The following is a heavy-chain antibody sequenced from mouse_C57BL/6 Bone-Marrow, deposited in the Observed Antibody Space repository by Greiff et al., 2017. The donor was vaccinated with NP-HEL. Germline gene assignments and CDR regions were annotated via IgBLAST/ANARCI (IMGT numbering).Heavy chain of an antibody. Sequence: VQKKQSGAELMKPGASVKLSCKATGYTFTGYWIEWVKQRPGHGLEWIGEILPGSGSTNYNEKFKGKATLTADTSSNTAYMQLSSLTTEDSAIYYCARRPRCPARGNYAMDYWGQGTSVTVSS. D-gene: IGHD3-3*01. J-gene: IGHJ4*01. V-gene: IGHV1-9*01. CDR3: ARRPRCPARGNYAMDY. CDR2: ILPGSGST. CDR1: GYTFTGYW.